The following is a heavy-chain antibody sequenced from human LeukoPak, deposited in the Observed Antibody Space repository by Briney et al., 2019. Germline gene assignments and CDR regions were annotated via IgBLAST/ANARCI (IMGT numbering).Heavy chain of an antibody. CDR1: GLTFRSYT. Sequence: GRSLRLSCAASGLTFRSYTVHWVRQAPGKGLEWVAVISSDGSNKYYADSVKGRFTISRDNSKNTLFLQMNSLRAEDTAVYYCAKRGDPGGQYYFDNWGQGTLVTVSP. D-gene: IGHD3-10*01. V-gene: IGHV3-30*04. CDR3: AKRGDPGGQYYFDN. CDR2: ISSDGSNK. J-gene: IGHJ4*02.